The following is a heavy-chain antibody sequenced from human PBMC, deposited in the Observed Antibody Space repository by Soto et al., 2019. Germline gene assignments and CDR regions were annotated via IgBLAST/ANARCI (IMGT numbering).Heavy chain of an antibody. CDR2: IWYDGSNK. CDR1: GFTFSGHA. V-gene: IGHV3-33*01. Sequence: QVQVVESGGGVVQPGRSLRLSCTASGFTFSGHAMHWVRQPPGKGLEWVAQIWYDGSNKYYADSVKGRFTISRDNSKNTLYVQMDSRRVEHTAVYYCARDGQSLAPYALDVWGQGTSVTVSS. D-gene: IGHD6-19*01. CDR3: ARDGQSLAPYALDV. J-gene: IGHJ6*02.